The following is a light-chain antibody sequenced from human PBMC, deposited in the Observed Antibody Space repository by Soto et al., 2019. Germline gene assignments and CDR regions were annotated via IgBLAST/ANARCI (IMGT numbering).Light chain of an antibody. J-gene: IGKJ5*01. CDR3: QQYNNWHTN. CDR2: GAS. V-gene: IGKV3-15*01. Sequence: EIVMTQSPATLSVSPGERATLSCRASQSVSSNLAWYQQKPGQAPRLLIYGASTRATGIPARFSGSGSGTEFTLTISSLQSEDFAVYYCQQYNNWHTNFCPGTRLEIK. CDR1: QSVSSN.